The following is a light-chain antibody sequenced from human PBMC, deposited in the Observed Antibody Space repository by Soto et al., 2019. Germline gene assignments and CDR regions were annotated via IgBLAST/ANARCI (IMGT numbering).Light chain of an antibody. J-gene: IGKJ1*01. Sequence: DTQMTQTPSTLSASVGDRVTITCRASQSIGSWVAWYQQKPGKAPKVLISKASTLESGVPARFSGSGSGTEFTLTISSLQPDDVATYYCQLYNSYLWRFGQGTKVDIK. CDR1: QSIGSW. CDR2: KAS. V-gene: IGKV1-5*03. CDR3: QLYNSYLWR.